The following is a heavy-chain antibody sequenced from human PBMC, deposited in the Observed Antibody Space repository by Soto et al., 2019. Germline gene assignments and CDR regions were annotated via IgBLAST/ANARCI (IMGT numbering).Heavy chain of an antibody. D-gene: IGHD6-19*01. CDR3: ARKAVAGYYYYYGIDV. J-gene: IGHJ6*02. V-gene: IGHV1-18*01. Sequence: VASVTVSCKASGYTFTSYGISWVRQAPGQGLEWMGWISAYNGNTNYAQKLQGRVTMTTDTSTSTAYMELRSLRSDDTAVYYCARKAVAGYYYYYGIDVWGQGTTVTVSS. CDR2: ISAYNGNT. CDR1: GYTFTSYG.